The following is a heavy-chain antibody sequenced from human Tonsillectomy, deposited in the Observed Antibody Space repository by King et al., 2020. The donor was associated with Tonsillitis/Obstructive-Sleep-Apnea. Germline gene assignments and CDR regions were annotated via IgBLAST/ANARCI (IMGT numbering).Heavy chain of an antibody. CDR1: GFTFSSYA. CDR3: ARSRAAAGPSVDY. J-gene: IGHJ4*02. D-gene: IGHD6-13*01. CDR2: ISYDGSNK. Sequence: QLVQSGGGVVQPGRSLRLSCAASGFTFSSYAMHWVRQAPGKGLEWVAVISYDGSNKYYADSVKGRFTISRDNSKNTLYLQMNSLRAEDTAVYYCARSRAAAGPSVDYWGQGTLVTVSS. V-gene: IGHV3-30*04.